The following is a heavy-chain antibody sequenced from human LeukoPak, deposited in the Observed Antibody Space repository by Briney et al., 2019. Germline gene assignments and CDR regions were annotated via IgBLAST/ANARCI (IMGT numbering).Heavy chain of an antibody. V-gene: IGHV3-30*02. CDR1: GFTFSSYG. CDR3: AKDYGSGSYFDY. J-gene: IGHJ4*02. CDR2: IRYDGSNK. D-gene: IGHD3-10*01. Sequence: PGGSLRLSCAASGFTFSSYGMHWVRQAPGKGLEWVAFIRYDGSNKHYADSVKGRFTISRDNSKNTLYLQMNSLRAEDTAVYYCAKDYGSGSYFDYWGQGTLVTVSS.